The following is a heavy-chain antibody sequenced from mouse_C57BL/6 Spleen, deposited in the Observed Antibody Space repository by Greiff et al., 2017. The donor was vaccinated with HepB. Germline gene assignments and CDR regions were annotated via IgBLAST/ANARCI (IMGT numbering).Heavy chain of an antibody. CDR3: ARCRVYYYGSPPYYFDY. CDR2: IYPGSGST. CDR1: GYTFTSYW. D-gene: IGHD1-1*01. Sequence: QVQLQQPGAELVKPGASVKMSCKASGYTFTSYWITWVKQRPGQGLEWIGDIYPGSGSTNYNEKFKSKATLTVDTSSSTAYMQLSSLTSEDSAVYYCARCRVYYYGSPPYYFDYWGQGTTLTVSS. V-gene: IGHV1-55*01. J-gene: IGHJ2*01.